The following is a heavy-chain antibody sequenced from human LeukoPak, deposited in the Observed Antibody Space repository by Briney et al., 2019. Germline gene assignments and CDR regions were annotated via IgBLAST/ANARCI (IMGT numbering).Heavy chain of an antibody. CDR2: IRSKAYGGTT. Sequence: GRSLRLSCTASGFTFGDYTMSWVRQAPGKGLEWVGFIRSKAYGGTTEYAASVKGRFTIARDDSKSIAYLQMNSLKTEDTAVNYCISQYYDSSGYPIAYYFDYWGQGTLVTVSS. V-gene: IGHV3-49*04. CDR3: ISQYYDSSGYPIAYYFDY. D-gene: IGHD3-22*01. J-gene: IGHJ4*02. CDR1: GFTFGDYT.